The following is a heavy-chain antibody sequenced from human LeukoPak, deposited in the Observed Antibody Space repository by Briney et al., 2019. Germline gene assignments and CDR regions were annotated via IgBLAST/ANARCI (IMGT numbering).Heavy chain of an antibody. V-gene: IGHV3-30-3*01. J-gene: IGHJ4*02. D-gene: IGHD2-2*03. Sequence: GRSLRLSCAASGFTFSSYAMHWVRQAPGKGLEWVAVISYDGSNKYYADSVKGRFTFSRDNSENTLSLQMSDLRAEDTAMYFCARDSRLKWNGYCSDCWGQGILVTVSS. CDR2: ISYDGSNK. CDR1: GFTFSSYA. CDR3: ARDSRLKWNGYCSDC.